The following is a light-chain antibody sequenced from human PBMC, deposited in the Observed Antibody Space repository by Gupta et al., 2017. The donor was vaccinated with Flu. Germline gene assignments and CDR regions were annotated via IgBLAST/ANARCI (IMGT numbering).Light chain of an antibody. CDR3: QDCVSTRDHTIG. CDR1: NIGSKS. J-gene: IGLJ1*01. Sequence: SYVLTQPPSVSVAPGKTARITCGGNNIGSKSVHWYQQKPGPAPALVVDEYSDRPSAIPERFSFSNSCDTATLTSSRDDAGNKSDEDGQDCVSTRDHTIGFGTGTQLTVL. CDR2: EYS. V-gene: IGLV3-21*03.